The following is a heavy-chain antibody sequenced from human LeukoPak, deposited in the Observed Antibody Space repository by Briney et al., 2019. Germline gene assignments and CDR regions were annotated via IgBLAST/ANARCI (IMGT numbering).Heavy chain of an antibody. CDR2: ISSSSSYI. J-gene: IGHJ4*02. CDR3: ASEELERLK. CDR1: GFTFSSHS. V-gene: IGHV3-21*01. D-gene: IGHD1-1*01. Sequence: GGSLRLSCAASGFTFSSHSMNWVRQAPGKGLEWVSSISSSSSYIYYADSVKGRFTISRDNAKNSLYLQMNSLRAEDTAVYYCASEELERLKWGQGTLVTVSS.